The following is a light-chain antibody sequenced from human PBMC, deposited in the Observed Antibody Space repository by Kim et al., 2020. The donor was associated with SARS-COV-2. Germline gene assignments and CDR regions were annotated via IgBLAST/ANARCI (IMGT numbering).Light chain of an antibody. CDR2: DVN. Sequence: QSALTQPRSVSGSPGQSVTISCAGTGNDVGGYNSVSWYQQHPGKAPKLIIYDVNRRPSGVPDRFSASKSANTASLSISGLQPEDEADYYCCSHAGAYTYVFGSGTEVTVL. J-gene: IGLJ1*01. V-gene: IGLV2-11*01. CDR3: CSHAGAYTYV. CDR1: GNDVGGYNS.